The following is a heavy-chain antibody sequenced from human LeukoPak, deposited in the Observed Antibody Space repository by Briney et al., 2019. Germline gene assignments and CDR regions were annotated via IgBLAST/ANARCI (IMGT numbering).Heavy chain of an antibody. D-gene: IGHD6-19*01. V-gene: IGHV3-23*01. CDR1: GFTFSSYA. J-gene: IGHJ5*02. CDR3: AIPPIEAVAGTAP. Sequence: GGSLRLSCAASGFTFSSYAMSWVRQAPGKGLEWVSAISGSGGSTYYADSVEGRFTISRDNSKNTLYLQMNSLRAEDTAVYYCAIPPIEAVAGTAPWGQGTLVTVSS. CDR2: ISGSGGST.